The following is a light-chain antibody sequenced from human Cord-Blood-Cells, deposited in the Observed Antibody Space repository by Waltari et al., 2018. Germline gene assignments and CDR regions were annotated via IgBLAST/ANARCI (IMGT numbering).Light chain of an antibody. CDR3: QQYGSSPRT. J-gene: IGKJ1*01. CDR1: QSVSSSY. V-gene: IGKV3-20*01. CDR2: GAS. Sequence: EIVLTQSPGTLSLSPGERATLSCRASQSVSSSYLAWYQEKPGQAPRLLIYGASRRATGIPDRFSGSGSGTDFTLTISILEPEEFAVYYCQQYGSSPRTFGQGTKVEIK.